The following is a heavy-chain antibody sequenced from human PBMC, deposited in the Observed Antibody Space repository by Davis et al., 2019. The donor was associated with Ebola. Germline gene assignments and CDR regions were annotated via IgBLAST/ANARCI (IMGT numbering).Heavy chain of an antibody. D-gene: IGHD2-15*01. Sequence: KVSCKASGYSFTTSWIGWVRQIPGKGLEWMGHIYPDDSDTKYSPSFQGRVTIAADKSISTAYLQWNSLQASDTAMYYCAGPHCSGGTCYFQYWGQGALVTVSS. J-gene: IGHJ4*02. V-gene: IGHV5-51*01. CDR3: AGPHCSGGTCYFQY. CDR2: IYPDDSDT. CDR1: GYSFTTSW.